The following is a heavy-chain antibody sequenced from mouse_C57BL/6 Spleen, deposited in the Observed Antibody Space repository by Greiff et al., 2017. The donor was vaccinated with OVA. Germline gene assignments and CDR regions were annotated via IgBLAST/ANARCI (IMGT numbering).Heavy chain of an antibody. J-gene: IGHJ3*01. Sequence: EVQLQQSEGGLVQPGSSMKLSCTASGFTFSDYYMAWVRQVPEKGLEWVANINYDGSSTYYLDSLKSRFIISRDNAKNILYLQMSSLKSEDTATYYCARIYDGYYVFAYWGQGTLVTVSA. CDR3: ARIYDGYYVFAY. CDR2: INYDGSST. V-gene: IGHV5-16*01. D-gene: IGHD2-3*01. CDR1: GFTFSDYY.